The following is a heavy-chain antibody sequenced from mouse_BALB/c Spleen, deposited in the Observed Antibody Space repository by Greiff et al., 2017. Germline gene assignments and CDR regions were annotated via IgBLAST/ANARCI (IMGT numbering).Heavy chain of an antibody. V-gene: IGHV1S135*01. CDR2: IDPFNGGT. CDR1: GYSFTSYY. CDR3: ARLTLFAY. Sequence: SGPELMKPGASVKISCKASGYSFTSYYMHWVKQSHGKSLEWIGYIDPFNGGTSYNQKFKGKATLTVDKSSSTAYMHLSSLTSEDSAVYYCARLTLFAYWGQGTLVTVSA. J-gene: IGHJ3*01. D-gene: IGHD4-1*01.